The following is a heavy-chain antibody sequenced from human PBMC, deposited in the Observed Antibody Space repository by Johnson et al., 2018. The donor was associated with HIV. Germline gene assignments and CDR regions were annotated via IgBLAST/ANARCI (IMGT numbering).Heavy chain of an antibody. D-gene: IGHD2-8*01. CDR1: GFTFSSYG. V-gene: IGHV3-33*06. CDR3: AKGLVYADPDDAFDI. J-gene: IGHJ3*02. Sequence: QVQLVESGGGVVQPGTSLRLSCAASGFTFSSYGMHWVRQAPGKGLEWVALIWYDGSNEYYADSVTGRFTISRDNSKNTLYLQMNSLRAEDTAVYYCAKGLVYADPDDAFDIWGQGTMVTVSS. CDR2: IWYDGSNE.